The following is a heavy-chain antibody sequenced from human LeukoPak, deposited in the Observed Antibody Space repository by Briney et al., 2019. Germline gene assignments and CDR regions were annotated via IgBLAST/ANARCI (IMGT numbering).Heavy chain of an antibody. CDR2: INPNSGGT. J-gene: IGHJ3*02. CDR1: GYTFTGYY. Sequence: ASVKVSCKASGYTFTGYYMHWVRQTPGQGLEWMGWINPNSGGTNYAQKFQGRVTMTRDTSISTAYMELSRLRSDDTAVYYCARETPYGSGSPDAFDIWGQGTMVTVSS. V-gene: IGHV1-2*02. D-gene: IGHD3-10*01. CDR3: ARETPYGSGSPDAFDI.